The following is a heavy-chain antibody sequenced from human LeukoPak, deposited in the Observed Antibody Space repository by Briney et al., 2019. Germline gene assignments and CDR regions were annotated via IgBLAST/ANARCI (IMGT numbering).Heavy chain of an antibody. Sequence: GASVKVSCRTSGYTFTSYDTNWVRQATGQGLEWMGWMNPNGGNTGYAQKFQGRVTMTRNTSISTAYMDLSSLTSEDTAVYYCAIGKLASRRGSWFDPWGQGTLVTVSS. D-gene: IGHD6-6*01. CDR3: AIGKLASRRGSWFDP. V-gene: IGHV1-8*02. CDR1: GYTFTSYD. CDR2: MNPNGGNT. J-gene: IGHJ5*02.